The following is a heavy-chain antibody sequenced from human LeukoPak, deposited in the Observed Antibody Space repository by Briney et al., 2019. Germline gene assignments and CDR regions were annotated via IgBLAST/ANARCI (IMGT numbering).Heavy chain of an antibody. CDR2: ISDSGGNT. V-gene: IGHV3-23*01. Sequence: GGSLRLSCAASGFTFSSYAMNWVRKAPGKGLEWVSSISDSGGNTYYAASVKGRFTISRDNSKNTLYLQMNSLRAEDTAMYYCAARYRSSWSAFDYWGQGTLVTVSS. D-gene: IGHD6-13*01. J-gene: IGHJ4*02. CDR3: AARYRSSWSAFDY. CDR1: GFTFSSYA.